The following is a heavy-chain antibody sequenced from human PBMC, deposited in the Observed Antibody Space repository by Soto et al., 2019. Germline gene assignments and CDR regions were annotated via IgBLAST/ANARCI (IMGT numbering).Heavy chain of an antibody. CDR3: ERDWRYCSGGSCYSKIWFDP. V-gene: IGHV1-2*02. CDR1: GYTFTGYY. Sequence: ASVKVSCKASGYTFTGYYMHWVRQAPGQGLEWMGWINPNSGGTNYAQKFQGRVTMTRDTSISTAYMELSRLRSDDTAVYYCERDWRYCSGGSCYSKIWFDPWGQGTLVTVS. CDR2: INPNSGGT. J-gene: IGHJ5*02. D-gene: IGHD2-15*01.